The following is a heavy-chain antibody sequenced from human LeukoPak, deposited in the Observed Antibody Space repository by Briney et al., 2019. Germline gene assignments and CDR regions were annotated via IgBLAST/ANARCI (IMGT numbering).Heavy chain of an antibody. Sequence: ASVKVSCKASGYTFTSYYMHWVRQAPGQGLEWMGIINPSGGSTSYAQKFQGRVTMTRDTSTSTVYMELSSLRSEDTAVYYCARLPIVYGDPDAFDIWGQGTMVTVSS. CDR3: ARLPIVYGDPDAFDI. CDR1: GYTFTSYY. V-gene: IGHV1-46*01. J-gene: IGHJ3*02. CDR2: INPSGGST. D-gene: IGHD4-17*01.